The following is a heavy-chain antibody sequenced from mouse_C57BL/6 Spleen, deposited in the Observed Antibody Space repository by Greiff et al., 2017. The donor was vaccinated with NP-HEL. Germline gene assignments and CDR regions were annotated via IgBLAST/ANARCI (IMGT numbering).Heavy chain of an antibody. Sequence: QVQLQQSGAELVKPGASVKLSCKASGYTFTSYWMHWVKQRPGQGLEWIGMIHPNSGSTNYNEKFKSKATLTVDKSSSTAYMQLSSLTSEDSAVYYCARLGYDYDGFAYWGQGTLVTVSA. CDR3: ARLGYDYDGFAY. V-gene: IGHV1-64*01. CDR1: GYTFTSYW. J-gene: IGHJ3*01. D-gene: IGHD2-4*01. CDR2: IHPNSGST.